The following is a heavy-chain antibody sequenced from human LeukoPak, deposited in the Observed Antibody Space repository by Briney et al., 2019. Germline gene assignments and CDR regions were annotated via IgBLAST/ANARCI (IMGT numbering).Heavy chain of an antibody. Sequence: GGSLRLSCAASGFTFSSYAMSWVRQAPGRGLEWVSAISGSGGSTYYADSVKGRFTISRDNFKNTLYLQMNSLRAEDTAVYYCAKAGIVGATGYFDYWGQGTLVTVSS. CDR2: ISGSGGST. CDR3: AKAGIVGATGYFDY. CDR1: GFTFSSYA. J-gene: IGHJ4*02. V-gene: IGHV3-23*01. D-gene: IGHD1-26*01.